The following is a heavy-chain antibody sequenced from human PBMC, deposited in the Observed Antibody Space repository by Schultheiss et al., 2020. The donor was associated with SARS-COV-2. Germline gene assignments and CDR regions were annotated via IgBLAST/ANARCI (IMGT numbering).Heavy chain of an antibody. CDR2: ISWNSGSI. V-gene: IGHV3-9*01. Sequence: GGSLRLSCAASGFTFSGYAMHWVRQAPGKGLEWVSGISWNSGSIGYADSVKGRFTISRDNSKNTQYLQMDSLRVEDTAVYFCATRPTNSQTGPLDYWGQGTLVTVSS. CDR3: ATRPTNSQTGPLDY. CDR1: GFTFSGYA. D-gene: IGHD2/OR15-2a*01. J-gene: IGHJ4*02.